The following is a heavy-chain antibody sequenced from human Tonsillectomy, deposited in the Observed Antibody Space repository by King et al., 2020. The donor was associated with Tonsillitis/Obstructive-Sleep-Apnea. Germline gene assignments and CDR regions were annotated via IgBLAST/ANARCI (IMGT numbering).Heavy chain of an antibody. CDR3: AKISSYSSGWYEGHFDY. Sequence: VQLVESGGGLVQPGGSLRLSCAASGFTFSSYAMSWVRQAPGKGLQWVSAISASGGSTYPGDPAKGRFTISRDNSKNTLYLQMNSLRPEDTAVYYCAKISSYSSGWYEGHFDYWGQGTLVTVSS. CDR1: GFTFSSYA. J-gene: IGHJ4*02. CDR2: ISASGGST. V-gene: IGHV3-23*04. D-gene: IGHD6-19*01.